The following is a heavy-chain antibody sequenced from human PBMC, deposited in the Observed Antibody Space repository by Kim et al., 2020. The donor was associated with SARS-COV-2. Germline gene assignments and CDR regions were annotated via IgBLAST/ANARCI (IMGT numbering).Heavy chain of an antibody. CDR2: ISGSGGST. CDR3: AKVIPGPGSFYRALDY. D-gene: IGHD3-10*01. J-gene: IGHJ4*02. CDR1: GFTFSSYA. V-gene: IGHV3-23*01. Sequence: GGSLRLSCAASGFTFSSYAMSWVRQAPGKGLEWVSAISGSGGSTYYADSVKGRFTISRDNSKNTLYLQMNSLRAEDTAVYYCAKVIPGPGSFYRALDYWGQGTLVTVSS.